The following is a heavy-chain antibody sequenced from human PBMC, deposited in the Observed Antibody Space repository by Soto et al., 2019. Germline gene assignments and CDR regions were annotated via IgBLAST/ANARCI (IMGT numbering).Heavy chain of an antibody. CDR3: AGFGCEFGRRAFDI. D-gene: IGHD5-12*01. CDR2: IYYSGST. J-gene: IGHJ3*02. V-gene: IGHV4-59*08. Sequence: ASETLSLTCTVSGGSISSYYWSWIRQPPGKGLEWIGYIYYSGSTNYNPSLKSRVTISVDTSKNQFSLKLSSVTAADTAVYYCAGFGCEFGRRAFDIWGQGTMVTVSS. CDR1: GGSISSYY.